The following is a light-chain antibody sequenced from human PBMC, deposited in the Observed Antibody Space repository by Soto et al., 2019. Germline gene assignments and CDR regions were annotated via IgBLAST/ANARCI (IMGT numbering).Light chain of an antibody. CDR3: QQRSNWPPIT. Sequence: EIVVTQSPATLSVSPGERATLSCRASQSVSSYLAWYQQKPGQAPRLLIYDASNRATGIPARFSGSGSGTDFTLTISSLEPEDFAVYYCQQRSNWPPITSGQGTRLEIK. CDR2: DAS. V-gene: IGKV3-11*01. CDR1: QSVSSY. J-gene: IGKJ5*01.